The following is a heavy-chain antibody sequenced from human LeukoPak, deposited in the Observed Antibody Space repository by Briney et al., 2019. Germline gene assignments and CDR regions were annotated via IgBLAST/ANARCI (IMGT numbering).Heavy chain of an antibody. V-gene: IGHV3-23*01. J-gene: IGHJ4*02. CDR1: GFTFSSYA. Sequence: PGGSLRLSCAASGFTFSSYAMSWVRQAPGKGLEWVSAISGSGGSTYYADAVKGRFTISRDNSKNTLSMQMNSLTAEDKDVYYCAKSVIVVVVAANFDYWGQGTLVTVSS. D-gene: IGHD2-15*01. CDR2: ISGSGGST. CDR3: AKSVIVVVVAANFDY.